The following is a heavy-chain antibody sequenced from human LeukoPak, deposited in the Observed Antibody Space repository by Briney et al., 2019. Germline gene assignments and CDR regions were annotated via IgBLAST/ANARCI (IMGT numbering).Heavy chain of an antibody. Sequence: GRSLRLSCAASGFTFSSYGMHWVRQAPGKGLEWVAVISYDGSNKYYADSVKGRFTISRDNSKNTLYLQMNSLRAEDTAVYYCAKDGAVVVAAGSDYWGQGTLVTVSS. CDR1: GFTFSSYG. CDR3: AKDGAVVVAAGSDY. V-gene: IGHV3-30*18. D-gene: IGHD2-15*01. J-gene: IGHJ4*02. CDR2: ISYDGSNK.